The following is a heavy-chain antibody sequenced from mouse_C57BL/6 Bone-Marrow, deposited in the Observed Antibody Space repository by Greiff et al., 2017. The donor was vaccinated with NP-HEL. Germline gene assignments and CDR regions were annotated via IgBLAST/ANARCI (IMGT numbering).Heavy chain of an antibody. J-gene: IGHJ3*01. Sequence: VQLQESGAELARPGASVKLSCKASGYTFTSYGISWVKQRTGQGLEWIGGIYPRSGNTYYNEKFKGKATLTADKSSSTAYMELRSLTSEDSAVYFCARGLRRKFAYWGQGTLVTVSA. CDR1: GYTFTSYG. V-gene: IGHV1-81*01. CDR3: ARGLRRKFAY. D-gene: IGHD2-4*01. CDR2: IYPRSGNT.